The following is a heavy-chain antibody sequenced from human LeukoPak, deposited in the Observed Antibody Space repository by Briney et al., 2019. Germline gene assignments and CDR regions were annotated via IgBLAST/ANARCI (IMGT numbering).Heavy chain of an antibody. J-gene: IGHJ4*02. Sequence: ASVTVSCKVSGYTFTSYGISWVRQPPGQGLEWMGWISAYNGNTNYAQKLQGRVTMTTDTSTSTAYMELRSLRSDDTAVYYCARDHSSWYCDYWGQGTLVTVSS. CDR2: ISAYNGNT. D-gene: IGHD6-13*01. V-gene: IGHV1-18*01. CDR1: GYTFTSYG. CDR3: ARDHSSWYCDY.